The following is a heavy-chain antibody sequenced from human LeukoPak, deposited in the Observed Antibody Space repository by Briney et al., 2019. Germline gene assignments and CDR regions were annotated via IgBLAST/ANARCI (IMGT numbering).Heavy chain of an antibody. CDR3: ARDDYDILTGLLNYYYGMDV. D-gene: IGHD3-9*01. J-gene: IGHJ6*02. V-gene: IGHV1-46*01. CDR1: GYTFTSHY. Sequence: GASVKVSCKTSGYTFTSHYIHWVRQAPGQGLEWVGIINPNDGSTKYAQTFQGRLTVTRDMSASTVYMELSSLRPEDTAVYYCARDDYDILTGLLNYYYGMDVWGQGTTVTVSS. CDR2: INPNDGST.